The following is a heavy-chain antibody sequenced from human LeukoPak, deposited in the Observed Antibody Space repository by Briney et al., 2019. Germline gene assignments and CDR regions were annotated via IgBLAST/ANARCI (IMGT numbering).Heavy chain of an antibody. D-gene: IGHD6-13*01. CDR3: ARGVQQLVIANLDY. Sequence: PGGSLRLSCAASGFTFSSYSMNWVRQAPGKGLEWVSSISSSSSYIYYADSVKGRFTISRDNAKNSLYLQMNSLRAEDTAVYYCARGVQQLVIANLDYWGQGTLVTVSS. CDR1: GFTFSSYS. J-gene: IGHJ4*02. CDR2: ISSSSSYI. V-gene: IGHV3-21*01.